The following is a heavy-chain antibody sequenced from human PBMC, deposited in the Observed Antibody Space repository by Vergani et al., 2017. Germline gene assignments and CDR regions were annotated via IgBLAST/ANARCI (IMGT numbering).Heavy chain of an antibody. Sequence: EVQLVESGGGLVQPGRSLRLSCAASGFTFDDYAMHWVRQAPGKGLEGVSGISWNSGSIGYADSVKGRFTISRDNAKNSLYLQMNSLRAEDTALYYCANGRGKSLRFLEWRYWGQGTLVTVSS. CDR3: ANGRGKSLRFLEWRY. D-gene: IGHD3-3*01. J-gene: IGHJ4*02. CDR2: ISWNSGSI. CDR1: GFTFDDYA. V-gene: IGHV3-9*01.